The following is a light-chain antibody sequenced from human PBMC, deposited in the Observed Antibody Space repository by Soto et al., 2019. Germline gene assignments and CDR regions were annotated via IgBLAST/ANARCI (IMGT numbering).Light chain of an antibody. J-gene: IGLJ3*02. CDR2: SSN. Sequence: QSVLTQPPSASGTPGQRVPISCSGSSSNIGINPVNWYQQLPGTAPKLLIFSSNQRPSGVPDRFSGSKSGASASLAISGLQSEDEADDYCAAWDDSLNGWVFGGGTKLTVL. V-gene: IGLV1-44*01. CDR3: AAWDDSLNGWV. CDR1: SSNIGINP.